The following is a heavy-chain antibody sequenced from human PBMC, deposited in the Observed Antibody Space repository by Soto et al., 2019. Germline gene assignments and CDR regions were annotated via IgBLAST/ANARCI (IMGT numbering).Heavy chain of an antibody. Sequence: QVQLVQSGAEVKKPGSSVKVSCKASGDTFSSYAISWVRQAPGQGLEWMGGIIPMFGTADYAQKFQGRVTITADESTSTAYMELSSLRSEDTAVYYCASHYYDSSGYNYYCGMDVWGQGTTVTVSS. D-gene: IGHD3-22*01. J-gene: IGHJ6*02. CDR2: IIPMFGTA. V-gene: IGHV1-69*12. CDR3: ASHYYDSSGYNYYCGMDV. CDR1: GDTFSSYA.